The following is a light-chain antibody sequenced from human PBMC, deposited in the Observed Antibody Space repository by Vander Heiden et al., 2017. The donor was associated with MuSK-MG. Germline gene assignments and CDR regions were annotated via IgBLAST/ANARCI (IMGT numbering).Light chain of an antibody. CDR1: QGIGSA. Sequence: DIQMTQSPSSLSASVGDSVTITCRASQGIGSALAWYQQTPGNAPKLLVYATSTMERGVPFRFSGSGSGTDYTLTISSLEPEDSANYYCQQDDNTPRTFGRGTKVEIK. J-gene: IGKJ1*01. CDR3: QQDDNTPRT. V-gene: IGKV1-NL1*01. CDR2: ATS.